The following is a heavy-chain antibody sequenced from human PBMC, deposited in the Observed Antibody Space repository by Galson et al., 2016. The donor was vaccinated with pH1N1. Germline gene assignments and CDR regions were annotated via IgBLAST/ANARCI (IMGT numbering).Heavy chain of an antibody. V-gene: IGHV3-23*01. CDR2: FSGSTA. Sequence: SLRLSCAASGFTFSNYAMSWVRQAPGKGLEWVSGFSGSTALYADYVKDRFTISRDNLQNTFYLQMNSLRAEDTAIYYCTRDAWGWLFDSWGQGTLVTVSS. D-gene: IGHD3-16*01. CDR1: GFTFSNYA. J-gene: IGHJ4*02. CDR3: TRDAWGWLFDS.